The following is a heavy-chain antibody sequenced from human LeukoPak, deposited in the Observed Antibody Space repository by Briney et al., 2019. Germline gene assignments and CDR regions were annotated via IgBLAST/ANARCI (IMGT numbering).Heavy chain of an antibody. Sequence: GGSLRLSCAASGFTFSSYGMHWVRQAPGKGLEWVAFIRYDGSNKYYADSVKGRFTISRDNSKNTLYLQMNSLRAEDTAVYYCAKDARAPNWFDPWGQGTLVTVSS. CDR1: GFTFSSYG. J-gene: IGHJ5*02. V-gene: IGHV3-30*02. CDR2: IRYDGSNK. CDR3: AKDARAPNWFDP.